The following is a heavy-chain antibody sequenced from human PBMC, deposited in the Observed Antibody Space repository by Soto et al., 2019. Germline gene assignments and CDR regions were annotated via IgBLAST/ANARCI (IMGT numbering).Heavy chain of an antibody. V-gene: IGHV4-39*07. Sequence: SETLSLTCTVSSGSISSSSYTWGWIRQPPGKGLEWIGSIYYSGSTYYNPSLKSRVTVSVDTSKNQFSLKLSSVTAADTAVYYCARDRWVCISTSCYDYYYYGMDVWGQGTTVTVSS. CDR1: SGSISSSSYT. D-gene: IGHD2-2*01. CDR2: IYYSGST. CDR3: ARDRWVCISTSCYDYYYYGMDV. J-gene: IGHJ6*02.